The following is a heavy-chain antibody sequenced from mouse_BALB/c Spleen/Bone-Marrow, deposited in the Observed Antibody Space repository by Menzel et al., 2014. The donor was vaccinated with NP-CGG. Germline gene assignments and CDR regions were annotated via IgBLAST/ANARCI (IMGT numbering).Heavy chain of an antibody. V-gene: IGHV1-20*02. Sequence: VQLQQSGPDLVKPGASVKMSCKASGYSFTGYFMNWVMQSHGKSLEWIGRINPDNGDTFYNQKFKGKATLTVDRSSKTANMDLRSLASEYSAVYYCARSDVYFDYWGQGTPLTVSS. J-gene: IGHJ2*01. CDR1: GYSFTGYF. CDR2: INPDNGDT. CDR3: ARSDVYFDY.